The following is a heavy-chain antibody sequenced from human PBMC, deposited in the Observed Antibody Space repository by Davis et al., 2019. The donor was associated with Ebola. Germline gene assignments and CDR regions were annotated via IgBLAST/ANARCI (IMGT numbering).Heavy chain of an antibody. V-gene: IGHV3-7*01. J-gene: IGHJ4*02. Sequence: GESLKISCAAFGFTFSSYWMSWVRQAPGKGLEWVANIKQDGSNKYYADSVKGRFTISRDNSKNTLYLQMNSLRAEDTAVYYCANEYLYGDPHDYWGQGTLVTVSS. CDR2: IKQDGSNK. D-gene: IGHD4-17*01. CDR3: ANEYLYGDPHDY. CDR1: GFTFSSYW.